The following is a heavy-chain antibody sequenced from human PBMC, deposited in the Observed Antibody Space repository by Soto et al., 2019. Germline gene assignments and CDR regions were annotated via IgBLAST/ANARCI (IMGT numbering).Heavy chain of an antibody. CDR3: AKDLTSTSRTPEL. CDR1: GFTFSSYA. Sequence: EVPLLESGGGLVQPGGSLRLSCGASGFTFSSYAMSWVRQAPGKGLEWVSAISDSGGSTYYADSMKGRFTISRDNSKNTLYLQMNSLRAEDTAIYYCAKDLTSTSRTPELWGQGTLVTVSS. CDR2: ISDSGGST. J-gene: IGHJ4*02. V-gene: IGHV3-23*01. D-gene: IGHD2-2*01.